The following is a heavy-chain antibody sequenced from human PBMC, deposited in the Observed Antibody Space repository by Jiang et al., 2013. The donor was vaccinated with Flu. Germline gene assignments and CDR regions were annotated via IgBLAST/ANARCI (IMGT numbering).Heavy chain of an antibody. CDR1: GFTFSSYA. Sequence: SGFTFSSYAMHWVRQAPGKGLEYVSAISSNGGSTYYADSVKGGFTISRDNSKNTLYLQMSSLRAEDTAVYYCVKEEAVGATGADYWGQGTLVTVSS. CDR3: VKEEAVGATGADY. V-gene: IGHV3-64D*06. CDR2: ISSNGGST. J-gene: IGHJ4*02. D-gene: IGHD1-26*01.